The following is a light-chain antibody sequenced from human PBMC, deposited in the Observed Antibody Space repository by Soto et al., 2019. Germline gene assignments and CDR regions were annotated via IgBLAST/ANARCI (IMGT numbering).Light chain of an antibody. CDR3: QHFVNSLTWT. CDR1: QSVSSNY. V-gene: IGKV3-20*01. Sequence: EIVMTQSPGTLSLSPGETATLSCRASQSVSSNYVAWFHQKPGQAPRLLIYGASSRATGVPDRFSGSGSGTDFTLTISRLEPEEFAVYYCQHFVNSLTWTFGQGTKVDI. J-gene: IGKJ1*01. CDR2: GAS.